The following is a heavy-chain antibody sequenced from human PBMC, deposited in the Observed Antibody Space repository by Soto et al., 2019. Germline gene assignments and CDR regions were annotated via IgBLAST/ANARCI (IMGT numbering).Heavy chain of an antibody. CDR3: TTEYDILTGRDAFDI. Sequence: PGGSLRLSCAASGFTFSNAWMSWVRQAPGKGLEWVGRIKSKTDGGTTDYAAPVKGRFTISRDDSKNTLYLQMNSLKTEDTAVYYCTTEYDILTGRDAFDIWGQGTMVTVSS. CDR1: GFTFSNAW. D-gene: IGHD3-9*01. J-gene: IGHJ3*02. V-gene: IGHV3-15*01. CDR2: IKSKTDGGTT.